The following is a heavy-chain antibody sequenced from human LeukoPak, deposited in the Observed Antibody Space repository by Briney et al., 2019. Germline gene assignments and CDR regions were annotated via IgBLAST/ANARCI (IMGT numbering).Heavy chain of an antibody. D-gene: IGHD3-9*01. CDR3: ARVSSPYDILTGYYLYYYYGMDV. CDR1: GGSISSYY. J-gene: IGHJ6*02. V-gene: IGHV4-4*07. CDR2: IYTSGST. Sequence: SETLPLTCTVSGGSISSYYWSWIRQPAGKGLEWIGRIYTSGSTNYNPSLKSRVTMSVDTSKNQFSLKLSSVTAADTAVYYCARVSSPYDILTGYYLYYYYGMDVWGQGTTVTVSS.